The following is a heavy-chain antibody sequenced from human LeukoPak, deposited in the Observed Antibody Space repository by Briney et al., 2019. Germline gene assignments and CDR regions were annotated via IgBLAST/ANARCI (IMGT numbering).Heavy chain of an antibody. CDR2: ISQDESEK. CDR3: ARVGSSWYIDY. Sequence: PGGSLRLSCAASGFTFSSYWMNWVRQAPGKRLEWVANISQDESEKYYVDSVKGRFTISRDNAKNSLYLQMNSLRAEDTAVYYCARVGSSWYIDYWGQGTLVTVSS. J-gene: IGHJ4*02. V-gene: IGHV3-7*01. CDR1: GFTFSSYW. D-gene: IGHD6-13*01.